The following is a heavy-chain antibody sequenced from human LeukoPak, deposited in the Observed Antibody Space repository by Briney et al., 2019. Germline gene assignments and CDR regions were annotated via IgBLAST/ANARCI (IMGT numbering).Heavy chain of an antibody. CDR3: AKVLRYYYRGTDV. CDR1: GFTFSNNA. V-gene: IGHV3-23*01. D-gene: IGHD3-16*01. J-gene: IGHJ6*02. CDR2: ISDNGFST. Sequence: GGSLRLSCVASGFTFSNNAMNWVRQAPGKGLEWVSSISDNGFSTYYADSVKGRFTISRDNSKNTLYLQINSLKVEDTAVYYCAKVLRYYYRGTDVWGRGTTVIVSS.